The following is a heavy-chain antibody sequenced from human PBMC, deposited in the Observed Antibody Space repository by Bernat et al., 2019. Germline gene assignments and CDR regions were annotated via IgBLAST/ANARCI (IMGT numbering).Heavy chain of an antibody. CDR2: IRYDGGNK. V-gene: IGHV3-30*02. D-gene: IGHD2-2*01. J-gene: IGHJ4*02. CDR1: GFTFSSYG. Sequence: QVQLVESGGGVVQPGGSLRLSCAASGFTFSSYGMHWVRQAPGKGLEWVAAIRYDGGNKYYADSVKGRFTISRDNSKNTLYLQMNSLRAEDTAVYYCAEAAGVKDLGTSLQATDYWGQGTLVTVSS. CDR3: AEAAGVKDLGTSLQATDY.